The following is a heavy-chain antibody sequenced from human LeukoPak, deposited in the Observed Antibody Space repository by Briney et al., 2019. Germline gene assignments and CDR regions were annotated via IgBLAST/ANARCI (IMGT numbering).Heavy chain of an antibody. CDR2: IYSGADT. V-gene: IGHV3-53*01. D-gene: IGHD3-16*02. Sequence: GGSLRLSCAASGFTVSSNYMSWVRQAPGKGLEWVSLIYSGADTYYADSVKGRFTISRDNAKNSLNLQMNSLRAEDTAVYYCARGDDYVWGGYRYMGIDYWGQGTLVTVSS. CDR3: ARGDDYVWGGYRYMGIDY. J-gene: IGHJ4*02. CDR1: GFTVSSNY.